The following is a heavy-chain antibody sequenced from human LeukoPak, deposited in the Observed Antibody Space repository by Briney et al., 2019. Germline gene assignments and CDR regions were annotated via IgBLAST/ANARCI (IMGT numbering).Heavy chain of an antibody. CDR3: AREPAAGYNWFDP. V-gene: IGHV1-46*01. D-gene: IGHD6-25*01. Sequence: ASVRVSCKASGYTFTSCNMHWVRQAPGQGLEWMGIINPSTGSTTYAQKFQDRVTMTRDTSTSTVYMDLSSLRSEDTAVYYCAREPAAGYNWFDPWGRGTLVTVSS. CDR1: GYTFTSCN. CDR2: INPSTGST. J-gene: IGHJ5*02.